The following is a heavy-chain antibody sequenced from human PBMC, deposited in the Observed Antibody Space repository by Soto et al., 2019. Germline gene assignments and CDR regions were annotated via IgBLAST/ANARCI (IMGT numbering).Heavy chain of an antibody. J-gene: IGHJ4*02. D-gene: IGHD2-2*02. CDR2: ITNRGGRT. CDR3: AKDGNTVRPGHYYGDY. Sequence: EVQLLESGGGLVYPGGSLRLSCAASGFPFSSSAMGWVRQTPGKGLEWVSGITNRGGRTYSADSVKGRFTISRDNSQNTLYLHMSSLRADDTALYYCAKDGNTVRPGHYYGDYWGQGILVTVSS. CDR1: GFPFSSSA. V-gene: IGHV3-23*01.